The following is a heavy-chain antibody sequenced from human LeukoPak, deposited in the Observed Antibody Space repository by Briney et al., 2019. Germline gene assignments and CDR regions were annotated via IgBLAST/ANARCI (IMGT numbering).Heavy chain of an antibody. CDR3: ARDRYYYDSSGENLLDY. CDR1: GFSFSSYG. D-gene: IGHD3-22*01. J-gene: IGHJ4*02. CDR2: VWYDGSNE. Sequence: GSLRLSCSASGFSFSSYGIHWVRQAPGKGLEWVAIVWYDGSNEYYADSVRGRFTISRDNSKSTLYLQMNSLRAEDTAVYYCARDRYYYDSSGENLLDYWGQGTLVTVSS. V-gene: IGHV3-33*01.